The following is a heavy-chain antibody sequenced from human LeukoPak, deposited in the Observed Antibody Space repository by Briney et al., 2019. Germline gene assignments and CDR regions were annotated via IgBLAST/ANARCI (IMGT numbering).Heavy chain of an antibody. Sequence: GGSLRLSCAASGFAFHSHWMHWVRQGPGKGLMWVSRINNDGSASHCADSVKGRFTTSRDNAKNTLYLQMNSLTADDTAVYFCARVVGDTTSYYYPMDVWGRGTTVTVSS. V-gene: IGHV3-74*01. CDR3: ARVVGDTTSYYYPMDV. CDR1: GFAFHSHW. D-gene: IGHD3-16*01. CDR2: INNDGSAS. J-gene: IGHJ6*02.